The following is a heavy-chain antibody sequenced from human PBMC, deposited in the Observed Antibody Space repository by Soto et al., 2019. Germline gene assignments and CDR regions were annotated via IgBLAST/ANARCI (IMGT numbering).Heavy chain of an antibody. CDR3: ARVSYDILTGYRNWFDP. J-gene: IGHJ5*02. V-gene: IGHV4-59*01. CDR2: IYYSGST. Sequence: SETLSLTCTVSGGSISSYYWSWIRQPPGKGLEWIGYIYYSGSTNYNPSLKSRVTISVDTSKNQFSLKLSSVTAADTAVYYCARVSYDILTGYRNWFDPWGQGTLVTVSS. D-gene: IGHD3-9*01. CDR1: GGSISSYY.